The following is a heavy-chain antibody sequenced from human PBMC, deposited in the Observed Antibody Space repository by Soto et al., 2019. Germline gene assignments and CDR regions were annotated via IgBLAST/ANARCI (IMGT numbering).Heavy chain of an antibody. J-gene: IGHJ6*03. CDR2: IYYSGST. Sequence: SETLSLTCTVSGGSISSYYWSWIRQPPGKGLEWIGYIYYSGSTNYNPSLKSRVTISVDTSKNQFSLKLSSVTAADTAVYYCARRYGPIKRYYYYMDVWGKGTTVTVSS. D-gene: IGHD5-12*01. CDR1: GGSISSYY. V-gene: IGHV4-59*08. CDR3: ARRYGPIKRYYYYMDV.